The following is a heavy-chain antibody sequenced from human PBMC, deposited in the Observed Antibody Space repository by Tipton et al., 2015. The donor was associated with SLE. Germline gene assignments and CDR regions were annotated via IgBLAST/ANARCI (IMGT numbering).Heavy chain of an antibody. V-gene: IGHV4-38-2*01. D-gene: IGHD3-10*01. CDR1: GYSITSGDY. CDR3: ATPGYFGSGSSVAY. Sequence: TLSLTCAVSGYSITSGDYWGWIRQPPGKGLEWIGSIYSSGYTYYNPSLKSRISISVDTSKSQFSLKLNSVTAADTAVYYCATPGYFGSGSSVAYWGQGTLVAVSS. CDR2: IYSSGYT. J-gene: IGHJ4*02.